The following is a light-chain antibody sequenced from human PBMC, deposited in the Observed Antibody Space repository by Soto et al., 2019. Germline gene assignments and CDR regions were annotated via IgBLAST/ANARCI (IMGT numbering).Light chain of an antibody. CDR3: CFYAGSYILV. CDR1: SSDVGGYNY. Sequence: QSALTQPRSVSGSPGQSVTISCTGTSSDVGGYNYVSWYQQHPGKAPKLMIYDVSKRPSGVPDRFSGSKSGNTASLTISGLQCGYESDYYCCFYAGSYILVFGVGTKLPVL. J-gene: IGLJ2*01. V-gene: IGLV2-11*01. CDR2: DVS.